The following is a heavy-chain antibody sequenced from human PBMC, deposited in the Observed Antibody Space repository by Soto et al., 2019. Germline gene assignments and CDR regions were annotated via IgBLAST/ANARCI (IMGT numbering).Heavy chain of an antibody. CDR2: IYSSENT. CDR1: GASVSSSTYS. V-gene: IGHV4-39*01. D-gene: IGHD2-2*03. J-gene: IGHJ6*02. CDR3: ARLNGYCISTNCHGYYGMDV. Sequence: QLQLQESGPGLVKPSEILSLTCTVSGASVSSSTYSWGWIRQSPGQGLEWFATIYSSENTYYNPSLLSRVTISVDTSKNEFSLKLSSVTAADTAVYYCARLNGYCISTNCHGYYGMDVWAQGTTVTVPS.